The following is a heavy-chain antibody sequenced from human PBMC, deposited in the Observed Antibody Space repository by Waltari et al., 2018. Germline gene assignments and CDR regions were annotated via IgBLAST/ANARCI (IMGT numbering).Heavy chain of an antibody. Sequence: EVQLVESGGGLVQPGRSLRLSCTASGFTFGDYAMSWLRQAPGKGLDGVGFIRSKAYGGTTEYAASVKGRFTISRDDSKSIAYLQMNSLKTEDTAVYYCTRVSIAAAGGDYWGQGTLVTVSS. CDR1: GFTFGDYA. J-gene: IGHJ4*02. D-gene: IGHD6-13*01. CDR3: TRVSIAAAGGDY. CDR2: IRSKAYGGTT. V-gene: IGHV3-49*03.